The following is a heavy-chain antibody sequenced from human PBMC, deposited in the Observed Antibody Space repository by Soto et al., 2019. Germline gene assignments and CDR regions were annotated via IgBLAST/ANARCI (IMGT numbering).Heavy chain of an antibody. CDR1: GYTFTSYG. V-gene: IGHV1-18*04. CDR3: ARDIGSGSYASGFDP. J-gene: IGHJ5*02. CDR2: ISAYNGNT. Sequence: GPSVKVSCKASGYTFTSYGISWVRQAPGQGLEWMGWISAYNGNTNYAQKLQGRVTMTTDTSTSTAYMELRSLRSDDTAVYYCARDIGSGSYASGFDPWGQGTLVTVSS. D-gene: IGHD1-26*01.